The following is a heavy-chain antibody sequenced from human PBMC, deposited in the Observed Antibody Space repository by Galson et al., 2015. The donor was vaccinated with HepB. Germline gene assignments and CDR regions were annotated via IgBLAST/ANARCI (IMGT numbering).Heavy chain of an antibody. CDR1: GFTFSSYS. V-gene: IGHV3-21*01. CDR2: ISSSSSYT. Sequence: SLRLSCAASGFTFSSYSMNWVRQAPGKGLEWVSSISSSSSYTSYADSVKGRFTISRDNAKNSLYLQMNSLRAEDTAVYYCARDPQEWLVYYYYYGMDVWGQGTTVTVSS. CDR3: ARDPQEWLVYYYYYGMDV. D-gene: IGHD6-19*01. J-gene: IGHJ6*02.